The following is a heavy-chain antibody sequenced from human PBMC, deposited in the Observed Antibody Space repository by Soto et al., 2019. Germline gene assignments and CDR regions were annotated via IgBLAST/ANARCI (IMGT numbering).Heavy chain of an antibody. D-gene: IGHD5-12*01. CDR2: INHSGST. V-gene: IGHV4-34*01. CDR3: ARKRDSGYDRYDVYFDY. J-gene: IGHJ4*02. Sequence: PRTGLEWIGEINHSGSTNYNPSLKSRVTISVDTSKNQFSLKLSSVTAADTAVYYCARKRDSGYDRYDVYFDYWGQGTLVTVSS.